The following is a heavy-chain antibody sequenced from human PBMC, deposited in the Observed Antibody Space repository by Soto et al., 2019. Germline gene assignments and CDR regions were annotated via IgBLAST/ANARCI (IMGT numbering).Heavy chain of an antibody. CDR2: TRNKANSYTT. J-gene: IGHJ4*02. V-gene: IGHV3-72*01. CDR1: GFTFSDHY. D-gene: IGHD3-3*01. Sequence: GGSLRLSCAASGFTFSDHYMDWVRQAPGKGLEWVGRTRNKANSYTTEYAASVKGRFTISRDDSKNSLYLQMNSLKTEDTAVYYCARGAYDFWSGYDPYYFDYWGQGTLVTVSS. CDR3: ARGAYDFWSGYDPYYFDY.